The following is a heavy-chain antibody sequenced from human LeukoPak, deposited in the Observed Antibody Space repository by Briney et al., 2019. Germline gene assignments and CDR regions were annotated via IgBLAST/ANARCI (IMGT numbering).Heavy chain of an antibody. CDR2: MNPNSGNT. V-gene: IGHV1-8*01. Sequence: ASVKVSCKVSGYTFTSYDINWVRQATGQGLEWMGWMNPNSGNTGYAQKFQGRVTMTRNTSISTAYMELSSLRSEDTAVYYCARGLSTVTTHYYYMDVWGKGTTVTVSS. J-gene: IGHJ6*03. D-gene: IGHD4-11*01. CDR3: ARGLSTVTTHYYYMDV. CDR1: GYTFTSYD.